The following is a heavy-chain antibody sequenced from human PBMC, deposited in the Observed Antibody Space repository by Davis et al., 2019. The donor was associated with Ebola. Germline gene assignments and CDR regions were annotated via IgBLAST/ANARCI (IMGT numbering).Heavy chain of an antibody. Sequence: PSETLSLTCTVSGVSITTYFWSWIRQPPGKGLEWVGYIHHSGSANSNPSLKSRVTFSIDTSKSQVSLKLTPVTAADTAVYYCARDTRPCGGDCYDDTFDMWGQGTMVIVSS. CDR3: ARDTRPCGGDCYDDTFDM. CDR2: IHHSGSA. CDR1: GVSITTYF. J-gene: IGHJ3*02. D-gene: IGHD2-21*01. V-gene: IGHV4-59*12.